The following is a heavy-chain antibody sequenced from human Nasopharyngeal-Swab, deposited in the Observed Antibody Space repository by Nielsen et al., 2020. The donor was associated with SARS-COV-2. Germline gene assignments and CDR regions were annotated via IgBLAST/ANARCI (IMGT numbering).Heavy chain of an antibody. V-gene: IGHV3-43*01. CDR1: GFTFYDYA. D-gene: IGHD4-23*01. J-gene: IGHJ4*02. CDR2: ISWDGGSI. CDR3: AKRVYGGNSATYDY. Sequence: GASLPLSCVSSGFTFYDYALHSVLQASVWGLEWVSLISWDGGSIYYTDSVKGRFTISRDNSKNSLYLQMNSMRTEDTALYYCAKRVYGGNSATYDYWGQGTLVTVSS.